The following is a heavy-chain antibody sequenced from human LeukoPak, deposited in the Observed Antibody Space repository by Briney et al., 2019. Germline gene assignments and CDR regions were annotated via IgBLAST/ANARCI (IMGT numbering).Heavy chain of an antibody. J-gene: IGHJ3*01. CDR2: IKQSGST. CDR1: GDFKSYHK. V-gene: IGHV4-59*11. Sequence: SETLSLTCTVSGDFKSYHKWHWIRQSPGKGLEWIGYIKQSGSTNYNPSLKSRVTISVDTSKNQFSLQLRSVTAADTAVYYCANEWSAFDFWGQGTMVTVSS. D-gene: IGHD3-3*01. CDR3: ANEWSAFDF.